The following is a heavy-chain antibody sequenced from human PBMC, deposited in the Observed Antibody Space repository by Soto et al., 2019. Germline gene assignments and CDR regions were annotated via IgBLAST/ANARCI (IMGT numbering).Heavy chain of an antibody. D-gene: IGHD1-1*01. Sequence: PGVALRGSCAASGFTGMNAWMNWVREAPGKGLEWVGRIKSKNDGGTTEYAAPVKGRFTMSRDDSKNTLFLQMNSLRSDDTAVYYCSTDWNYYYYYGMDVWGQGTTVTVSS. V-gene: IGHV3-15*01. J-gene: IGHJ6*02. CDR1: GFTGMNAW. CDR2: IKSKNDGGTT. CDR3: STDWNYYYYYGMDV.